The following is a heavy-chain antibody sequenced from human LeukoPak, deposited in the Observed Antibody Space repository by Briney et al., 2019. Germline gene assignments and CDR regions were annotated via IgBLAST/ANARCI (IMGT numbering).Heavy chain of an antibody. CDR3: AKDRGGIRQHSGYLYDY. CDR2: ISGSGGST. Sequence: PGGSLRLSCAASGFTFSSYGMSWVRQAPGKRLEWVSAISGSGGSTYYADSVKGRFTISRDNSKNTLYLQMNSLRAEDTAVYYCAKDRGGIRQHSGYLYDYWGQGTLVTVSS. D-gene: IGHD5-12*01. V-gene: IGHV3-23*01. J-gene: IGHJ4*02. CDR1: GFTFSSYG.